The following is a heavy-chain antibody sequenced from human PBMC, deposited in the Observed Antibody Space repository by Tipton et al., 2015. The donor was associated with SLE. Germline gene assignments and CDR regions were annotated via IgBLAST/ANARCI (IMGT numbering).Heavy chain of an antibody. D-gene: IGHD2-2*01. Sequence: TLSLTCSVPGGSITSYYWSWIRQPPGKGLEWIGYTYYSGSTNYNPSLKSRVTILVDMSKNQFSLKLSSVTAADTAVYYCARDCSSSGCYPYAFDIWGQGTMVTVSS. J-gene: IGHJ3*02. V-gene: IGHV4-59*01. CDR2: TYYSGST. CDR3: ARDCSSSGCYPYAFDI. CDR1: GGSITSYY.